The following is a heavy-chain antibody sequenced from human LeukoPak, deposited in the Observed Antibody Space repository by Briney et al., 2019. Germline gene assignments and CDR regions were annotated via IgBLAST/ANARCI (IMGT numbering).Heavy chain of an antibody. D-gene: IGHD3-10*01. J-gene: IGHJ4*02. CDR2: IYYSGST. Sequence: SETLSLTCTVSGGSVDTIDYYWSWIRQPPGKGLEWIGSIYYSGSTYYNPSLKSRVTISVDTSKNQFSLKLNSVTATDTAVYYRARHYGPWGQGTLVTVSS. V-gene: IGHV4-39*01. CDR3: ARHYGP. CDR1: GGSVDTIDYY.